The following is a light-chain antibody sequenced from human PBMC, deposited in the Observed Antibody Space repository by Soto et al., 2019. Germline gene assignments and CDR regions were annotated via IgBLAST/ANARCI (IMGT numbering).Light chain of an antibody. Sequence: EIVMTQSPYTLSVSPGERATLSCRASQSVSRNLAWYQQKPGQVPRRLIYGASTRATGISARFTGSGAGTEFTLTISGLQSEDSAVYSCQQYDNWPLTFGQGTKLEIK. CDR2: GAS. V-gene: IGKV3-15*01. J-gene: IGKJ2*01. CDR1: QSVSRN. CDR3: QQYDNWPLT.